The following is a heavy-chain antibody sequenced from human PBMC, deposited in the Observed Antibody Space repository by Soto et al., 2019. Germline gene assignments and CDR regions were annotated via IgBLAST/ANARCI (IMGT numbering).Heavy chain of an antibody. V-gene: IGHV4-31*03. CDR3: AREPSVGYYDILTGYYHNWFDP. CDR1: GGSISSGGYY. D-gene: IGHD3-9*01. Sequence: QVQLQESGPGLVKPSQTLSLACTVSGGSISSGGYYWSWIRQHPGKGLEWIGYIYYSGSTYYNPSLKSRVTISVDTSKNQFSLKLSSVTAADTAVYYCAREPSVGYYDILTGYYHNWFDPWGQGTLVTVSS. J-gene: IGHJ5*02. CDR2: IYYSGST.